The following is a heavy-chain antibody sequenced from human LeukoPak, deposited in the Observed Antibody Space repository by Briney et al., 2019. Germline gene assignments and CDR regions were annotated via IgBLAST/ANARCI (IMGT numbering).Heavy chain of an antibody. CDR1: GGSFSGYY. CDR3: AREGSSTAHFDY. V-gene: IGHV4-34*01. CDR2: INHSGST. J-gene: IGHJ4*02. D-gene: IGHD4-11*01. Sequence: SETLSLTCAVSGGSFSGYYWTWIRQPPGKGLEWIGEINHSGSTKYNPSLKSRVTLSVATSKNQFSLKVSSVTAADTAVYYCAREGSSTAHFDYWGQGTLVTVSS.